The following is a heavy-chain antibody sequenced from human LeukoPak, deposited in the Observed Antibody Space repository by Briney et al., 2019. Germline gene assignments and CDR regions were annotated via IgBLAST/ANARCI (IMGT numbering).Heavy chain of an antibody. Sequence: GRSLRLSCAASGFTFSNYGMHWVRQAPGKGLEWVAVISYDGSNKNYADSVKGRFTISRDNSKNTLYLQMNSLRAEDTAVYYCAKVGTDLNYMDVWGKGTTVTVSS. CDR3: AKVGTDLNYMDV. CDR1: GFTFSNYG. V-gene: IGHV3-30*18. J-gene: IGHJ6*03. CDR2: ISYDGSNK. D-gene: IGHD3/OR15-3a*01.